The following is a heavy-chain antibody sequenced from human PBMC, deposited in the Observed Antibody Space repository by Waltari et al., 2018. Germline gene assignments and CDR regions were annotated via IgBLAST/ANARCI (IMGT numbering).Heavy chain of an antibody. CDR2: IIPIFGTA. J-gene: IGHJ5*02. CDR3: ARGSNVVVPAASYNWFDP. V-gene: IGHV1-69*01. D-gene: IGHD2-2*01. CDR1: GGTFSSYA. Sequence: QVQLVQSGAEVKKPGSSVKVSCKASGGTFSSYAISWVRQAPGQGLDWMGGIIPIFGTANYAQKFQGRVTITADESTSTAYMELSSLRSEDTAVYYCARGSNVVVPAASYNWFDPWGQGTLVTVSS.